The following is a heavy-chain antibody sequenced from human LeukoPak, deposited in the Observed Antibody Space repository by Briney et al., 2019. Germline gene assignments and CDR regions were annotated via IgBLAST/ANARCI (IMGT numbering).Heavy chain of an antibody. Sequence: ASVKVSCKASGCTFTGYYMHWVRQAPGQGLEWMGWINPNSGGTNYAQKFQGRVTMTRDTSISTAYMELSRLRSDDTAVYYCARDPPRSIAVAGSGQDYWGQGTLVTVSS. V-gene: IGHV1-2*02. CDR2: INPNSGGT. D-gene: IGHD6-19*01. CDR3: ARDPPRSIAVAGSGQDY. J-gene: IGHJ4*02. CDR1: GCTFTGYY.